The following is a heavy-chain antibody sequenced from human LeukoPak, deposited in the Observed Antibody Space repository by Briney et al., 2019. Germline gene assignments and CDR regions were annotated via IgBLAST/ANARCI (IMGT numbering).Heavy chain of an antibody. CDR2: IIPILGIA. V-gene: IGHV1-69*04. J-gene: IGHJ6*02. CDR3: ARWTEAIYDILTGSYYYYYGMDV. D-gene: IGHD3-9*01. Sequence: WASVKVSCKASGGTFSSYAISWVRQAPGQGLEWMGRIIPILGIANYAQKFQGRVTITADKSTSTAYMELSSLRSEDTAVYYCARWTEAIYDILTGSYYYYYGMDVWGQGTTVTVSS. CDR1: GGTFSSYA.